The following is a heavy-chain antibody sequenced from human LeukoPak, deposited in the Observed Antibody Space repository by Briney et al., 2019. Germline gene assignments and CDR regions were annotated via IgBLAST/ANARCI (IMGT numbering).Heavy chain of an antibody. CDR2: VSYFGTT. J-gene: IGHJ4*02. D-gene: IGHD4-11*01. V-gene: IGHV4-39*01. Sequence: SETLSLTCTVSGDSISSTAYWWGWIRQSPGKGLEWIGSVSYFGTTSYNPSLKSRVTMSIDTSKKQFSLQLSSVTAADTAVYYCTRLPLDYSVDYWGQGALVSVSS. CDR3: TRLPLDYSVDY. CDR1: GDSISSTAYW.